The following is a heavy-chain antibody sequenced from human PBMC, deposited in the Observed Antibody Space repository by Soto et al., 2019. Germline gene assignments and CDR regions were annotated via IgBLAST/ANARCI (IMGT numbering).Heavy chain of an antibody. D-gene: IGHD3-16*01. J-gene: IGHJ4*02. CDR1: GYSFSTHW. Sequence: GESLKISCKGSGYSFSTHWVGWVRQMPGKGLEWMGIIYPGDSDARYSPSFKGQVTISVDESTTTAFLQWRSLKASDTAMYFCARSQFDYVWGTSGYFDSWGQGTLVTSPQ. CDR3: ARSQFDYVWGTSGYFDS. CDR2: IYPGDSDA. V-gene: IGHV5-51*01.